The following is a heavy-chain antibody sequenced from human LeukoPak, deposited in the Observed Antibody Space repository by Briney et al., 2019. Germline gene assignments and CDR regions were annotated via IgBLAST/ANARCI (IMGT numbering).Heavy chain of an antibody. J-gene: IGHJ4*02. D-gene: IGHD2-2*01. CDR2: ISYDGSNK. CDR1: GFTFSSYA. CDR3: ARDHPFVGYCSSTSCSTLDY. V-gene: IGHV3-30-3*01. Sequence: GGSLRLSCAASGFTFSSYAMHWVRQAPGKGLEWVAVISYDGSNKYYADSVKGRFTISRDNSKNTLYLQMNSLRAEDTAVYYCARDHPFVGYCSSTSCSTLDYWGQGTLVTVSS.